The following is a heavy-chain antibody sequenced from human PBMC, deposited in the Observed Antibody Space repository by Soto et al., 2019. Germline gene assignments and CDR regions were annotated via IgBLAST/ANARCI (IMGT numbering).Heavy chain of an antibody. D-gene: IGHD3-3*01. J-gene: IGHJ6*02. Sequence: QVQLVQSGAEVKKPGSSVKVSCKASGGTFSSYTISWVRQAPGQGLEWMGRIIPILGIANYAQKFQGRVTITANKSTSTAYMELSSVRSEDTAVYYCASFTSMGMDVWGQGTTVTVSS. CDR3: ASFTSMGMDV. V-gene: IGHV1-69*02. CDR1: GGTFSSYT. CDR2: IIPILGIA.